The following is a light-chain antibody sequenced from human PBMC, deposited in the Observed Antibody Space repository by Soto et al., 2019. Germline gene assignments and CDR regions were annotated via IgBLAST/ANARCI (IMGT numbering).Light chain of an antibody. CDR2: GAS. Sequence: EIVMTQSPATLSVSPGERATLSCRASQSVSNNLAWYQQKPGQAPRLLIYGASTRTTVIPARISGSGSGTEFTLTISSLQSEDFAVYYCQHYNNWPPWTFGQGTKVEIK. J-gene: IGKJ1*01. V-gene: IGKV3-15*01. CDR1: QSVSNN. CDR3: QHYNNWPPWT.